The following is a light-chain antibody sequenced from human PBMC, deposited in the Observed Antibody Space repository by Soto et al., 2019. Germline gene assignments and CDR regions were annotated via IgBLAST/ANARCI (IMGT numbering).Light chain of an antibody. CDR3: QVWDSDIYYRVV. J-gene: IGLJ2*01. CDR2: FDA. CDR1: DIESKS. V-gene: IGLV3-21*01. Sequence: SYVLTQSPSVSVAPGETARITCGGTDIESKSVHWYQQKSGQAPVLVIYFDADRPSGIPERFSGSNSGNTATLTISRVEAGDEADYYCQVWDSDIYYRVVFGGGTKLTVL.